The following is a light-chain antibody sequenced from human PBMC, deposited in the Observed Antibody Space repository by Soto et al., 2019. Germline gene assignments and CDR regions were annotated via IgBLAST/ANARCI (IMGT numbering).Light chain of an antibody. Sequence: QSALIQPRSVSGSPGQSVTISCTGTSSDVGVYKYVSGYRQLPGKAPKLMIYDVITRPSGVPDRFSGSKSGNTASLTISGLQAEDEADYYCCSYAGDYTFVFGTGIKLTVL. CDR1: SSDVGVYKY. V-gene: IGLV2-11*01. CDR2: DVI. CDR3: CSYAGDYTFV. J-gene: IGLJ1*01.